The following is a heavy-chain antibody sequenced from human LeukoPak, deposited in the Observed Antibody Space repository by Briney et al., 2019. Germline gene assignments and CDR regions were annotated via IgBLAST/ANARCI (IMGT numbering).Heavy chain of an antibody. Sequence: GGSLRLSCAASGFTFSSYAMSWVRQAPGKGLEWVSAISGSGGSTYYADSVKGRFTISRDNSKNTLYLQMNSLRAEDTAVYYCAKDEEQYYYDSSGYSLWGQGTLVTVSS. CDR2: ISGSGGST. CDR1: GFTFSSYA. D-gene: IGHD3-22*01. V-gene: IGHV3-23*01. CDR3: AKDEEQYYYDSSGYSL. J-gene: IGHJ4*02.